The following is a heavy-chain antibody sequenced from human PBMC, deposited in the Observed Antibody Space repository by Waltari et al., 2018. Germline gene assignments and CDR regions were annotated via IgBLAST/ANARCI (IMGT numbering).Heavy chain of an antibody. V-gene: IGHV1-69*01. CDR2: IIPMFNNP. J-gene: IGHJ4*02. CDR1: GYVFENYA. D-gene: IGHD4-17*01. CDR3: ARGSKFGDYGDLDY. Sequence: VQLVQSGAEVKMPGSSVRVSCKTSGYVFENYAISWVRQAHGKGREWMGGIIPMFNNPNYAQRFEGTVTITADESTRTGYMELTGLTSEDTAIYYCARGSKFGDYGDLDYWGQGTLVTVS.